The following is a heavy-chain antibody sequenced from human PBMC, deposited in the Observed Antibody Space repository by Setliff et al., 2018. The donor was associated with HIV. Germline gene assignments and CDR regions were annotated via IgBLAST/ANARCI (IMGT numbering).Heavy chain of an antibody. CDR1: GDTFSNYA. J-gene: IGHJ4*02. Sequence: SVKVSCKASGDTFSNYAITWVRQAPGQGLEWMGGINPLFGTTNYAPNFQGRLTITTDQIMSTAYMELTSLRSEDTAVYYCASGSGYCNKGDCYIGVHRTPDKYYFDSGGQGTLVTVSS. D-gene: IGHD2-8*01. CDR3: ASGSGYCNKGDCYIGVHRTPDKYYFDS. CDR2: INPLFGTT. V-gene: IGHV1-69*05.